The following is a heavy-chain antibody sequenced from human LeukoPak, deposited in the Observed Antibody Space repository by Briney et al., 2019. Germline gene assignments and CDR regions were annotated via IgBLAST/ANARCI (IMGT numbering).Heavy chain of an antibody. CDR2: IYPCDSET. J-gene: IGHJ4*02. V-gene: IGHV5-51*06. CDR3: VRVAGLLNSAFDS. D-gene: IGHD1-26*01. Sequence: GESLKISCKGSGYSFTSNWIGWVRQMPGIGLEWMGIIYPCDSETRYSPSRQGQFTITADTIISTAHLQWSSLKESDTAMYYCVRVAGLLNSAFDSWGQGTLVTVSS. CDR1: GYSFTSNW.